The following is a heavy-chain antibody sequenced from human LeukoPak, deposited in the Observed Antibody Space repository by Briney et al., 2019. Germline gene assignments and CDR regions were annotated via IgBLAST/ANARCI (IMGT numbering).Heavy chain of an antibody. Sequence: ASVKDSCKVSGYTLTGLPMHWGRHAPGKGLEWMGGFDPEDGERIYAQKFESRGTMTEDTSTATVYMELSSLRSEDTAVYYCAIDKGAAASTFRHFYYMDVWGKGTTVTVSS. J-gene: IGHJ6*03. CDR3: AIDKGAAASTFRHFYYMDV. D-gene: IGHD6-13*01. CDR2: FDPEDGER. V-gene: IGHV1-24*01. CDR1: GYTLTGLP.